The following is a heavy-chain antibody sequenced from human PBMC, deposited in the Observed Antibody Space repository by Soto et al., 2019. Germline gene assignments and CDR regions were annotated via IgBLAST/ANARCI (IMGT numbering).Heavy chain of an antibody. J-gene: IGHJ3*02. CDR1: GGSFSGYY. D-gene: IGHD3-3*01. CDR3: ARAEYYDFWSGYYHGAFDI. V-gene: IGHV4-34*01. Sequence: SETLSLTCAVYGGSFSGYYWSWIRQPPGKGLEWIGEINHSGSINYNPSLKSRVTISVDTSKNQFSLKLSSVTAADTAVYYCARAEYYDFWSGYYHGAFDIWGQGTMVTVS. CDR2: INHSGSI.